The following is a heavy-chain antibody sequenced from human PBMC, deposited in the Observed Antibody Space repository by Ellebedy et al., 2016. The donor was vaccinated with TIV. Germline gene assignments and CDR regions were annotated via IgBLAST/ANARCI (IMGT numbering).Heavy chain of an antibody. D-gene: IGHD3-10*01. Sequence: SETLSLTXTVSGVSVSGDGYSWTWIRQPPGKGLEWIGDLYHNGSTNHSPSLKTRATISADTSKNQFSLRLSSVTAADTAVYYCARDRSAAYYFGSGNYYNWFDPWGQGTLVTVSS. CDR3: ARDRSAAYYFGSGNYYNWFDP. V-gene: IGHV4-61*08. J-gene: IGHJ5*02. CDR2: LYHNGST. CDR1: GVSVSGDGYS.